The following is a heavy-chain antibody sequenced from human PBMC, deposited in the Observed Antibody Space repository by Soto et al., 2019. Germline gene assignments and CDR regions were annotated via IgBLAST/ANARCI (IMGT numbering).Heavy chain of an antibody. D-gene: IGHD6-6*01. Sequence: QVLLQQWGAGLLKPSETLSLTCAVYGVSFSGYYWSWIRQPPGKGLEWIGEINHSGSTHYNPSLKSRATISVDTSKNQFSLKLSSVTAADTAVYYCARTSRFDYWGQGTLVTVSS. CDR3: ARTSRFDY. CDR2: INHSGST. V-gene: IGHV4-34*01. CDR1: GVSFSGYY. J-gene: IGHJ4*02.